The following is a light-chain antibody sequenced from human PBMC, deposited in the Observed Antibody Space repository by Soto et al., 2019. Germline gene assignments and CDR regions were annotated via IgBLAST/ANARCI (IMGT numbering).Light chain of an antibody. CDR3: QQYDSYPYT. CDR1: QTITTW. J-gene: IGKJ2*01. Sequence: DIPMTQSPSTLSASVGDRVTINCRASQTITTWLAWYQQKAGKAPKVLIYKASTLESGVPSRFSGSGSGTEFTLTISSLQPADVATYYCQQYDSYPYTFGQGTKLE. V-gene: IGKV1-5*03. CDR2: KAS.